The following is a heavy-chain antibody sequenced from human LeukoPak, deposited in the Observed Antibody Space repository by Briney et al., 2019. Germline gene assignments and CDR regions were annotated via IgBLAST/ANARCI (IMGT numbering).Heavy chain of an antibody. CDR2: MNPNSGNT. Sequence: ASVKVSCKASGYTFTSYDINWVRQATGQGLEWMGWMNPNSGNTGYAQKFQGRVTMTRNTSISTAYMELSSLRCEGTAVYYCARVGGSYYKLSYYMDVWGKGTTVTVSS. CDR3: ARVGGSYYKLSYYMDV. J-gene: IGHJ6*03. D-gene: IGHD1-26*01. V-gene: IGHV1-8*01. CDR1: GYTFTSYD.